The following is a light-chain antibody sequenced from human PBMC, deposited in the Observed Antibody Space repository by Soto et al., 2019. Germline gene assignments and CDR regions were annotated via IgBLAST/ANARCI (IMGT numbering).Light chain of an antibody. V-gene: IGKV1-5*03. CDR2: KAS. Sequence: DIQMTQSPSTLSASVGDRVTITCRASQSISSWLAWYQQKPGKAPKHLIYKASNLEGGVPSRFSGSGSGTELALTISSLRPDDFATYYCQQYNSYSPYIFGQGTKLEIK. CDR1: QSISSW. CDR3: QQYNSYSPYI. J-gene: IGKJ2*01.